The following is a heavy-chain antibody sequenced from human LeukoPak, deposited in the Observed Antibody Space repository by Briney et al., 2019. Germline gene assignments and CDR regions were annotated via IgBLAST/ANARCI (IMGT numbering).Heavy chain of an antibody. D-gene: IGHD3-22*01. CDR3: ARQTPTLSYDSSGYYHDY. Sequence: ASVKVSCKASGYTFASYAMHWVRQAPGQRLEWMGWINAGNGNTKYSQKFQGRVTITRDTSASTAYMELSSLRSEDTAVYYCARQTPTLSYDSSGYYHDYWGQGTLVTVSS. CDR1: GYTFASYA. CDR2: INAGNGNT. V-gene: IGHV1-3*01. J-gene: IGHJ4*02.